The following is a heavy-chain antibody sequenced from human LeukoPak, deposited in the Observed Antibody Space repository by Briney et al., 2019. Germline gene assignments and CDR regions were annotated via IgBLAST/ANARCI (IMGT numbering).Heavy chain of an antibody. CDR2: IYWNDDK. CDR1: GFSLSTSGVG. J-gene: IGHJ4*02. V-gene: IGHV2-5*01. Sequence: ESGPTLVKPTQTLTLTCTFSGFSLSTSGVGVGWIGQPPGKALGWLALIYWNDDKRYSPSLKSRLTITKDTSKNQVVLTMTNMDPVDTATYYCAHRRGFGELLYFDYWGQGTLVTVSS. CDR3: AHRRGFGELLYFDY. D-gene: IGHD3-10*01.